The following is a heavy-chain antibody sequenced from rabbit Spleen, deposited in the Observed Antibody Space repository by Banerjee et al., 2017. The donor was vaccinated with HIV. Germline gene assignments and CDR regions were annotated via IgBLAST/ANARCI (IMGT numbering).Heavy chain of an antibody. CDR1: GFSLSNNYY. CDR2: IYTGSSGST. J-gene: IGHJ4*01. CDR3: ARSGSDAGWGSNL. V-gene: IGHV1S45*01. Sequence: QEQLVESGGDLVKPGASLTLTCTASGFSLSNNYYMCWVRQAPGKGLEWIACIYTGSSGSTYYASWAKGRFTISKTSSTTVDLKMTSLTAADTATYFCARSGSDAGWGSNLWGPGTLVTVS. D-gene: IGHD4-2*01.